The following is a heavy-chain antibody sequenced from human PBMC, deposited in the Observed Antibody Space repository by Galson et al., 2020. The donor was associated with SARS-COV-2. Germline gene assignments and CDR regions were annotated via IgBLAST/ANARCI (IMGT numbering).Heavy chain of an antibody. CDR2: IYYTGST. CDR1: GGSISTYY. CDR3: AREYSSGWVDAFDI. J-gene: IGHJ3*02. D-gene: IGHD6-19*01. V-gene: IGHV4-59*01. Sequence: ETSETLSLTCTVSGGSISTYYWSWIRQSPGKGLEWIGYIYYTGSTSYNPSLQRRVTMSVDTSRNQFFLKLNSVTAADTAAYYCAREYSSGWVDAFDIWGQGTMVTVSS.